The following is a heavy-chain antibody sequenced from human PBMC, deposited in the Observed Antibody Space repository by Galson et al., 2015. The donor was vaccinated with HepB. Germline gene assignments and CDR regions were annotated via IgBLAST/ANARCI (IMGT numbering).Heavy chain of an antibody. CDR2: IWYDGSNK. Sequence: SLRLSCAASGFTFSSYGMHWVRQAPGKGLEWVAVIWYDGSNKYYADSVKGRFTISRDNSKNTLYLQMNSLRVEDTAVYYCARDRSGMDVWGQGTTVTVSS. CDR3: ARDRSGMDV. J-gene: IGHJ6*02. CDR1: GFTFSSYG. V-gene: IGHV3-33*08.